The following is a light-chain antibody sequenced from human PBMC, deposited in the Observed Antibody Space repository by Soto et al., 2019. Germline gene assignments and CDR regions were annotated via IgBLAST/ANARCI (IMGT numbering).Light chain of an antibody. V-gene: IGKV1-39*01. CDR2: AGS. CDR1: QSISIY. J-gene: IGKJ1*01. CDR3: QQSYSTPWT. Sequence: EIQMTQSPSSLSASVGDRVTITCRASQSISIYLNWYQQKPGKAPILLVYAGSSLQGGVPSRFGGSGSGTDFTLTISSLQPEDFATYYCQQSYSTPWTFGQGTKVAIK.